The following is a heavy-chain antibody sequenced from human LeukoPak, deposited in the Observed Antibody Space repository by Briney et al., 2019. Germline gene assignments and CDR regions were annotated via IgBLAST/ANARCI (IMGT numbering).Heavy chain of an antibody. J-gene: IGHJ3*02. D-gene: IGHD3-10*01. V-gene: IGHV1-24*01. CDR3: ATASIVRGAAFDI. CDR1: GYTLTELS. CDR2: FDPEDGET. Sequence: ASVKVSCKVSGYTLTELSMHWVRQAPGKGLEWMGGFDPEDGETIYAQKFRGRVTMTEDTSTDTAYMELSSLRSEDTAVYYCATASIVRGAAFDIWGQGTMVTVSS.